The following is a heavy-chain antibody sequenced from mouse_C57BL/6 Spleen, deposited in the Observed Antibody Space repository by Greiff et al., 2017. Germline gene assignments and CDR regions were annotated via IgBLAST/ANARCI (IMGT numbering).Heavy chain of an antibody. D-gene: IGHD1-1*01. CDR3: ARLTTVGYFDV. J-gene: IGHJ1*03. V-gene: IGHV5-9*01. CDR2: ISGGGGNT. Sequence: EVQRVESGGGLVKPGGSLKLSCAASGFTFSSYTMSWVRQTPEKRLEWVATISGGGGNTYYPDSVKGRFTISRDNAKNTLYLPMSSLRSEDTALYYCARLTTVGYFDVWGTGTTVTVSS. CDR1: GFTFSSYT.